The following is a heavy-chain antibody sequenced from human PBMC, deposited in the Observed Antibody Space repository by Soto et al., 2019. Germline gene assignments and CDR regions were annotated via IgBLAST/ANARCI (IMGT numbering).Heavy chain of an antibody. D-gene: IGHD1-26*01. Sequence: ASVKVSCKASGYTFTSYYMHWVRQAPGQGLEWMGIINPSGGSTSYAQKFQGRVTMTRDTSTSAVYMELSSLRSEDTAVYYCARVLVGATGAFDIWGQGTMVTV. J-gene: IGHJ3*02. CDR1: GYTFTSYY. V-gene: IGHV1-46*01. CDR3: ARVLVGATGAFDI. CDR2: INPSGGST.